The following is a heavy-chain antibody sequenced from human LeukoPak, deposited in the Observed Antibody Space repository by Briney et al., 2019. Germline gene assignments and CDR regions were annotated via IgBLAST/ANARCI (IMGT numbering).Heavy chain of an antibody. J-gene: IGHJ4*02. CDR1: GFTFSTYN. CDR2: ISISSSSGYI. Sequence: GGSLRLSCAASGFTFSTYNMNWVHQAPGKGLEWVSSISISSSSGYIFYADSVKGRFTISRDDAKNSLYLQMNSLRSEDTAVYXXXXDXXXXXKFDXXXQXTLVTVXS. V-gene: IGHV3-21*01. CDR3: XXDXXXXXKFDX.